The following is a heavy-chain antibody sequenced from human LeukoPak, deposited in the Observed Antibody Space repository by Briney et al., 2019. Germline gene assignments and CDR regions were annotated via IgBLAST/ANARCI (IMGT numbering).Heavy chain of an antibody. CDR3: ARGRYGSGSYYTHWFDP. J-gene: IGHJ5*02. Sequence: SETLSLTCTVSGGSISSGGYYWSWIRQHPGTGLEWIGYIYYSGSTYYNPSLKSRVTISVDTSKNQFSLKLSSVTAADTVVYYCARGRYGSGSYYTHWFDPWGQGTLVTVSS. CDR1: GGSISSGGYY. CDR2: IYYSGST. V-gene: IGHV4-31*03. D-gene: IGHD3-10*01.